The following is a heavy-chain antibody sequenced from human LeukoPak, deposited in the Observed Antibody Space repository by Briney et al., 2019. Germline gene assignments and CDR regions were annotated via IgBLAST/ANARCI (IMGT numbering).Heavy chain of an antibody. CDR3: ARVSRGNSVGGDY. CDR2: IYHSGST. CDR1: GYSISSGYY. J-gene: IGHJ4*02. D-gene: IGHD4-23*01. V-gene: IGHV4-38-2*02. Sequence: SETLSLTCTVSGYSISSGYYWGWIRQPPGKGLEWIGSIYHSGSTYYNPSLKSRVTISLDTSKNQFSLKLSSVTAADTAMYYCARVSRGNSVGGDYWGQGTLVTVSS.